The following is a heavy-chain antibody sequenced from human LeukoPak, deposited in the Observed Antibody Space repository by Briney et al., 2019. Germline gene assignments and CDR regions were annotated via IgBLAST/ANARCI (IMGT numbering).Heavy chain of an antibody. Sequence: GGSLRLSCAASGFTFSTYATSWVRQAPGKGLEWVSTISSGATNTHYADSVKGRFTISRDNSRNTLYLQMNSLRAEDTAVYYCAEYLCSTTTCFRDFQSWGQGTLVTVSS. D-gene: IGHD2-2*01. CDR3: AEYLCSTTTCFRDFQS. V-gene: IGHV3-23*01. J-gene: IGHJ1*01. CDR1: GFTFSTYA. CDR2: ISSGATNT.